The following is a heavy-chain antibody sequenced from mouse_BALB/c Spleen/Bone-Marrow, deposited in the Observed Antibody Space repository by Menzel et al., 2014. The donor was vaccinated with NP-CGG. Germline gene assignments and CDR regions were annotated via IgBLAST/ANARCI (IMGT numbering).Heavy chain of an antibody. J-gene: IGHJ3*01. V-gene: IGHV1-77*01. CDR2: IYPGNGNT. D-gene: IGHD2-14*01. Sequence: VQLQQSGAELARPGASVKLSCKASGYTFTDYYINWVRRRTGQGLEWIGEIYPGNGNTYYNEKFKGKATLTADKSSSTARMQLSSLTSEDSAVYFCARGGYYRYDGFAYWGQGTLVTVSA. CDR3: ARGGYYRYDGFAY. CDR1: GYTFTDYY.